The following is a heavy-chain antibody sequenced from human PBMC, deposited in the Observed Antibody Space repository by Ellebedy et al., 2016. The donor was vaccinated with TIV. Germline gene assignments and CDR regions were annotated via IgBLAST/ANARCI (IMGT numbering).Heavy chain of an antibody. Sequence: SVKVSXKASGGSFSRRSISWVRLAPGQGLEWMVGIVPFFDSTNYAQKFQGRVTITADKSTSTAYMELSSLRSDDTAVYYCARDVEEMTTYYAMHVWGQGTTVTVSS. D-gene: IGHD5-24*01. J-gene: IGHJ6*02. CDR2: IVPFFDST. CDR1: GGSFSRRS. CDR3: ARDVEEMTTYYAMHV. V-gene: IGHV1-69*06.